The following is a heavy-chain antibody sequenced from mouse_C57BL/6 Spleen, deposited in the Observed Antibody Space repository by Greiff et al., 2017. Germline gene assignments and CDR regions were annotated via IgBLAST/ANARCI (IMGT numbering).Heavy chain of an antibody. Sequence: QVQLQQPGAELVKPGASVKLSCKASGYTFTSYWMHWVKQRPGQGLEWIGMIHPNSGSTNYNEKFKSKATLTVGKSSSTAYMQLSSLTSEDSAVYYCARSVTTVGYAMDYWGQGTSVTVSS. J-gene: IGHJ4*01. V-gene: IGHV1-64*01. CDR3: ARSVTTVGYAMDY. D-gene: IGHD1-1*01. CDR1: GYTFTSYW. CDR2: IHPNSGST.